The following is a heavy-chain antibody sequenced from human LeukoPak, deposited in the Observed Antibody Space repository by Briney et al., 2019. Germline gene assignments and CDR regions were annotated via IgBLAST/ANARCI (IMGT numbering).Heavy chain of an antibody. J-gene: IGHJ3*02. CDR3: ARHDRVFCSSTSCYLSAFDI. D-gene: IGHD2-2*01. CDR2: IYHSGRT. V-gene: IGHV4-38-2*02. Sequence: SETLSLTCTVSGYSISSGYYWGWIRQPPGKGLEWIGSIYHSGRTFYNPSLKSRVTISVDTSKNQFSLKLTSVTAADTAVYYCARHDRVFCSSTSCYLSAFDIWGQGTMVTVSS. CDR1: GYSISSGYY.